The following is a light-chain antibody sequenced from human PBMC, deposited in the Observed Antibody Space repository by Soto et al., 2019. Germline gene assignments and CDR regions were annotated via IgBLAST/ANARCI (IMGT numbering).Light chain of an antibody. CDR2: EVS. CDR1: SIDVGDNKY. V-gene: IGLV2-14*01. CDR3: SSYTSRRCSYA. J-gene: IGLJ1*01. Sequence: QSVLAQHASVSRSPGQWITISCAGSSIDVGDNKYVSWYQQHPGKAPKLMIYEVSNRPSGVSNRFSGSKSGNTASLTISGLQAEDEADYYCSSYTSRRCSYAFGNGTKVTVL.